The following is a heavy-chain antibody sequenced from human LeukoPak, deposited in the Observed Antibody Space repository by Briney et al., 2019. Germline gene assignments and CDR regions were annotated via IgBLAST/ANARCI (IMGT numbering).Heavy chain of an antibody. CDR2: INHSGST. D-gene: IGHD3-22*01. Sequence: SETLSLTCAVYGGSFSGYYWSWIRQPPGKGLEWIGEINHSGSTNYNPSLKSRVTISVDTSKNQFSPKLSSVTAADTAVYYCARVAREYYYDSSGYLDYWGQGTLVTVSS. V-gene: IGHV4-34*01. CDR3: ARVAREYYYDSSGYLDY. CDR1: GGSFSGYY. J-gene: IGHJ4*02.